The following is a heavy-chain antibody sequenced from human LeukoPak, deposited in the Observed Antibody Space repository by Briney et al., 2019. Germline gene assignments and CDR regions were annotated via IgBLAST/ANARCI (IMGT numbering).Heavy chain of an antibody. V-gene: IGHV4-39*01. CDR3: ASNASGSYYGGGYYFVY. Sequence: PSETLSLTCTVSGGSISSSSYYWGWIRQPPGKGLEWIGSIYYSGSTYYNPSLKSRVTISVDTSKNQFSRELSSVTAADMAVYHFASNASGSYYGGGYYFVYWGEGALVTVS. J-gene: IGHJ4*02. CDR1: GGSISSSSYY. D-gene: IGHD1-26*01. CDR2: IYYSGST.